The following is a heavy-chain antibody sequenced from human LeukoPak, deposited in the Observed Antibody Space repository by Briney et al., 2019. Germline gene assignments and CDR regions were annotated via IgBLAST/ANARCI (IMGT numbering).Heavy chain of an antibody. CDR1: GYTFTSYG. CDR2: ISAYNGNT. J-gene: IGHJ4*02. CDR3: ARDPPVASSGWYPFDY. V-gene: IGHV1-18*01. D-gene: IGHD6-19*01. Sequence: ASVEVSCKASGYTFTSYGISWVRQAPGQGLEWMGWISAYNGNTNYAQKLQGRVTMTTDTSTSTAYMELRSLRSDDTAVYYCARDPPVASSGWYPFDYWGQGTLVTVSS.